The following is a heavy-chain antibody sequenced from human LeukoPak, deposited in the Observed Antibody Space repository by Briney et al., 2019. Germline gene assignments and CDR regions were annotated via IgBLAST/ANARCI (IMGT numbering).Heavy chain of an antibody. CDR2: IKKDGSEK. J-gene: IGHJ4*02. Sequence: GGSLRLSCSASGFTFNNFAMTWVRQAPGKGLEWVANIKKDGSEKNYVDSVKGRFTISRDNAKTSLYLQMNSLRAEDTAVYYCARSLWPEEYWGQGTLVTVSS. CDR1: GFTFNNFA. D-gene: IGHD5-18*01. CDR3: ARSLWPEEY. V-gene: IGHV3-7*01.